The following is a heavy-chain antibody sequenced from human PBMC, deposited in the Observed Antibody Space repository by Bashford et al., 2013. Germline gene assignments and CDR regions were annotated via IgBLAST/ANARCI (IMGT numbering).Heavy chain of an antibody. J-gene: IGHJ3*02. CDR3: APSRPRDAFDI. CDR2: IWYDGSNK. Sequence: VRQAPGKGLEWVAVIWYDGSNKYYADSVKGRFTISRDNAKNSLYLQMNSLRDEDTAVYYCAPSRPRDAFDIWGQGTMVTVSS. V-gene: IGHV3-33*01.